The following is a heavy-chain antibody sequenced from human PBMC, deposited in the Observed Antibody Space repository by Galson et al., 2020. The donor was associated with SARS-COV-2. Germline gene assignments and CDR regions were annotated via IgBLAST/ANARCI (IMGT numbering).Heavy chain of an antibody. CDR1: GGSISSGDYS. V-gene: IGHV4-30-2*01. Sequence: SETLSLTCTVSGGSISSGDYSWIWIRQPPGKGLEWIGYIFQSGNTFYNPSLESRVTMSVDRSKNQFSLKLTSVTAADTAVYFCARSPPAYYYYCYYMDVWGMGTTVTVSS. CDR3: ARSPPAYYYYCYYMDV. D-gene: IGHD2-2*01. CDR2: IFQSGNT. J-gene: IGHJ6*03.